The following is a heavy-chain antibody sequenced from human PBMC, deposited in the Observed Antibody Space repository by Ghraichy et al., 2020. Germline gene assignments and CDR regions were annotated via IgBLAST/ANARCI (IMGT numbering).Heavy chain of an antibody. CDR2: VNCNGGST. D-gene: IGHD2-15*01. CDR3: ARGGYCSGGSCNYYYYMDV. CDR1: GFTFDGYG. J-gene: IGHJ6*03. Sequence: GGSLRLSCAASGFTFDGYGMRWVRQAPGKGLVWVSGVNCNGGSTGYADSVKGRFTISRDNAKNSLYLQMNSLRAEDTALYHCARGGYCSGGSCNYYYYMDVWGKGTTVTVSS. V-gene: IGHV3-20*01.